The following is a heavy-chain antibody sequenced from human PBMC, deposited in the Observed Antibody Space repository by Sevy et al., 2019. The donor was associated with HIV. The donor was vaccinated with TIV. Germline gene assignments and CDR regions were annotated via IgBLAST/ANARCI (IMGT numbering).Heavy chain of an antibody. CDR3: ARVRLKGGDVSSAAGQPGTIDY. D-gene: IGHD6-13*01. J-gene: IGHJ4*02. CDR2: INPNSGGT. Sequence: ASVKVSCKASGYTFTGYYMHWVRQAPGQGLEWMGWINPNSGGTNYAQKFQGRVTMTRDTSISTAYMELSRLRSDDTAVYFCARVRLKGGDVSSAAGQPGTIDYWGQGTLVTVSS. V-gene: IGHV1-2*02. CDR1: GYTFTGYY.